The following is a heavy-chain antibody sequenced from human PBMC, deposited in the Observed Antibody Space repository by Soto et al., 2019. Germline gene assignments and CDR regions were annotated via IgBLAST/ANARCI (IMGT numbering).Heavy chain of an antibody. CDR2: IIPIFGTA. CDR3: ARGGRTTGAPYYYYYGMDV. J-gene: IGHJ6*02. Sequence: QVQLVQSGAEVKKPGSSVKVSCKASGGTFSSYAISWVRQAPGQGLEWMGGIIPIFGTANYAQKFQGRVTITAVTSTSTASTELSSLRSEDTAVYYCARGGRTTGAPYYYYYGMDVWGQGTTVTVSS. V-gene: IGHV1-69*06. CDR1: GGTFSSYA. D-gene: IGHD1-1*01.